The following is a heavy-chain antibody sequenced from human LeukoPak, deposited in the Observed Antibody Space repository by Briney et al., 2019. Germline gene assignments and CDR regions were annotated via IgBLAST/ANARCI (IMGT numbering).Heavy chain of an antibody. CDR3: AATLTGDYYFDY. D-gene: IGHD2-21*02. CDR2: IIPIFGTA. V-gene: IGHV1-69*05. CDR1: GGTFSSYA. Sequence: SVKVSCKASGGTFSSYAISWVRQAPGQGLEWMGRIIPIFGTANYAQKSQGRVTITTDESTSTAYMELSSLRSEDTAVYYCAATLTGDYYFDYWGQGTLVTVSS. J-gene: IGHJ4*02.